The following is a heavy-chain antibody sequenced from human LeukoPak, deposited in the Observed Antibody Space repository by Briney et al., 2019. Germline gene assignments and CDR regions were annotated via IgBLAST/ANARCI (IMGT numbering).Heavy chain of an antibody. CDR3: ARFRDTAMVYWYFDL. V-gene: IGHV4-59*11. Sequence: SETLSLTCTVSGDSISSHYWSWIRQPPGKGQEWIGYIYYSGSTNYSPSLKSRVTISVDTSKNQFSLKLSSVTAADTAVYYCARFRDTAMVYWYFDLWGRGTLVTVSS. J-gene: IGHJ2*01. D-gene: IGHD5-18*01. CDR2: IYYSGST. CDR1: GDSISSHY.